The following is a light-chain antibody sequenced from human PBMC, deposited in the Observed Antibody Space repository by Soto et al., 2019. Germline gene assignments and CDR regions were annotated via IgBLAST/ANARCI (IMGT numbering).Light chain of an antibody. Sequence: EIVLTQSPGTLSLSPGERATLSCRASHFVASSYVAWYQQKPGQAPRLLIYGASSRATGIPDRFSGSGSGTDFTLTISRLEPEDFAVYYWQQYGSSPGTFGQGTKVDIK. CDR3: QQYGSSPGT. CDR1: HFVASSY. V-gene: IGKV3-20*01. J-gene: IGKJ1*01. CDR2: GAS.